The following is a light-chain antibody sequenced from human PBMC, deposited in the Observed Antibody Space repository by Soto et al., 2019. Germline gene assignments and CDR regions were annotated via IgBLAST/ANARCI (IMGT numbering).Light chain of an antibody. CDR3: SSYAGSNNFV. CDR2: EVT. Sequence: QSVLTQPPSASGSLGQSVTISCTGTSSDIGRYEFVSWYQHHPGKAPKLIISEVTERPSGVPDRFSGSKSGNTASLTVSGLQADDEADYFCSSYAGSNNFVFGTGTKGTVL. J-gene: IGLJ1*01. V-gene: IGLV2-8*01. CDR1: SSDIGRYEF.